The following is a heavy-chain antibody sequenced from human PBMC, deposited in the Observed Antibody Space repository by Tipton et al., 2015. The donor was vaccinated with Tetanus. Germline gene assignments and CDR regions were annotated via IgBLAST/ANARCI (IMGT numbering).Heavy chain of an antibody. J-gene: IGHJ4*02. CDR3: ARSTGFGY. Sequence: CAASGFTFSRYWMSWVRQAPGKGLEWVANIKQDGSEKYYVDSVKGRFTISRDNAKNSLYLQMNSLRAEDAAVYYCARSTGFGYWGQGTLVTVSS. CDR1: GFTFSRYW. V-gene: IGHV3-7*05. CDR2: IKQDGSEK.